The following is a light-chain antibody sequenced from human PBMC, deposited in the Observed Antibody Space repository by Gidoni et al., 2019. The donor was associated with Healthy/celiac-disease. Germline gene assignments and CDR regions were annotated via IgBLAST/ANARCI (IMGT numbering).Light chain of an antibody. Sequence: QSALTQPASVSGSPGQSITISCTGTSSAVGGYNYVSWYQQHPGKAPKLMIYDVSKRPSGVYNRFSVSKSGNTTSLTISGLQAEDEADYYCSSYTSSSTLAVFGTGTKVTVL. CDR1: SSAVGGYNY. V-gene: IGLV2-14*03. CDR2: DVS. J-gene: IGLJ1*01. CDR3: SSYTSSSTLAV.